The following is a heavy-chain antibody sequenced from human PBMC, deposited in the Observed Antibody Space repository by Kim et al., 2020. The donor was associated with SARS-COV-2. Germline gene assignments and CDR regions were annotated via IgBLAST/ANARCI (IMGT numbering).Heavy chain of an antibody. V-gene: IGHV4-59*01. J-gene: IGHJ4*02. CDR3: ARKETTVALFDY. D-gene: IGHD4-17*01. Sequence: NYNPSLKSRVTISVDTSKNQFALKLSSVTAADTAVYYCARKETTVALFDYWGQGTLVTVSS.